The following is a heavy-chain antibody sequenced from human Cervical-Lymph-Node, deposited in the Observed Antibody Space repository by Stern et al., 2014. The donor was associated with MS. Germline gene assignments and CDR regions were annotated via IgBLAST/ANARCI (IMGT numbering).Heavy chain of an antibody. Sequence: EVHLVDSGAEVKKPGETLKISCKLSGYSFTIYYIAWVRQLPGKGLEWMGVIYPYNSDPTSSPAFQVKVTISADKSITTAYLQWSSLRASDTSMYYCARHVQGFDYWGQGTLVTVSS. CDR1: GYSFTIYY. D-gene: IGHD1-1*01. CDR2: IYPYNSDP. J-gene: IGHJ4*02. CDR3: ARHVQGFDY. V-gene: IGHV5-51*01.